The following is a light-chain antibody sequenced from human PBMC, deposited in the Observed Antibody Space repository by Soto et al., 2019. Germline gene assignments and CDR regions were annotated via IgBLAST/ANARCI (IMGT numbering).Light chain of an antibody. J-gene: IGKJ1*01. Sequence: EIVLTQSPGTLSLSPGERATLSCRASQSVSSSYLAWYQQKPGQAPRLLIYGASSRATGIPDRFSGSGSGTDFTRTNSSLEPEDFAAYYCQQYGSSPQTFGQGTKVEIK. CDR3: QQYGSSPQT. CDR2: GAS. CDR1: QSVSSSY. V-gene: IGKV3-20*01.